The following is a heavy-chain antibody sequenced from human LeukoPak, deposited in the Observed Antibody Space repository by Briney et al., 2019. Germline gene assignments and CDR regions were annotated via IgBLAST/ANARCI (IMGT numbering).Heavy chain of an antibody. CDR2: IRYSSSAM. D-gene: IGHD3-10*01. J-gene: IGHJ4*02. CDR1: GFTFSSYS. V-gene: IGHV3-48*04. Sequence: PGGSLRLSCEASGFTFSSYSMNWVRQAPGKGLEWISYIRYSSSAMYYADSVKGRFTISRDDAKNSVYLQMNSLRADDTAVYYCAREAVSGSYSPYWGQGTQVTVSS. CDR3: AREAVSGSYSPY.